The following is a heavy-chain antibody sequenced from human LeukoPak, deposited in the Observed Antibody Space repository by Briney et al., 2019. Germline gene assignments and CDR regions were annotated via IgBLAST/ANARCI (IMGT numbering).Heavy chain of an antibody. Sequence: GASVKVSCKASGYTFTSYGISWVRQAPGPGREWMWWFSAYNGNTNYAQKLQGRVTMTTETSTSTAYMELRSLRSDDTAVYYCAREGYYDFWSGASDSYYYGMDVWGQGTTVTVSS. CDR2: FSAYNGNT. CDR1: GYTFTSYG. V-gene: IGHV1-18*01. CDR3: AREGYYDFWSGASDSYYYGMDV. J-gene: IGHJ6*02. D-gene: IGHD3-3*01.